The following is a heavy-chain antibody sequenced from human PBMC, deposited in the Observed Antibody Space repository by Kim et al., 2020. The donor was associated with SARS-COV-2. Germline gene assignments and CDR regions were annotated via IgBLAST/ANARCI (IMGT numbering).Heavy chain of an antibody. CDR1: GFTFSSYW. Sequence: GGSLRLSCAASGFTFSSYWMHWVRQAPGKGLEWVSRIKTDASTTYYADSVKGRFTISRDNAKNTLYLQMNSLRAEDTAVYYCAREWIAETSESLCWGQGT. J-gene: IGHJ4*02. CDR3: AREWIAETSESLC. D-gene: IGHD4-17*01. V-gene: IGHV3-74*01. CDR2: IKTDASTT.